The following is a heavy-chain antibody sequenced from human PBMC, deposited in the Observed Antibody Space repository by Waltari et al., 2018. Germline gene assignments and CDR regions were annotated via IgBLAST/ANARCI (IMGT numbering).Heavy chain of an antibody. Sequence: QVQLVQSGAEVKKPGSSVKVSCKASGGTFSSYAISWVRQDPGQGLEWVGVLIPIVSTAHYAQKCQGRSTVTADEATSTAYMELSILRSEDTAVYYCARGTPRVVGATSAFDIWGQGTMVTVSS. D-gene: IGHD1-26*01. CDR1: GGTFSSYA. CDR2: LIPIVSTA. J-gene: IGHJ3*02. CDR3: ARGTPRVVGATSAFDI. V-gene: IGHV1-69*01.